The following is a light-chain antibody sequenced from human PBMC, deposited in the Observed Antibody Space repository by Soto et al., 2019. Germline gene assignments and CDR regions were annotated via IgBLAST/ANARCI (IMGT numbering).Light chain of an antibody. Sequence: EIVLTQSPGTLSLSPGERATLSCRASQSVSSTYLAWYQQKPGQAPRLLIYGASSRAPGIPDRFSGSGSGTDFTLTISGLEPEDFAVYYCQHYCSSALTFGGGTKVEIK. CDR2: GAS. CDR1: QSVSSTY. CDR3: QHYCSSALT. V-gene: IGKV3-20*01. J-gene: IGKJ4*01.